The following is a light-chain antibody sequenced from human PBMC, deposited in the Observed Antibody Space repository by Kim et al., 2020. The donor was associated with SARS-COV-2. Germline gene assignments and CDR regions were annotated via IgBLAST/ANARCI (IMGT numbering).Light chain of an antibody. V-gene: IGLV1-47*01. CDR1: SSNIGSNY. Sequence: QSVLTQPPSASGTPGQRVTTSCSGSSSNIGSNYVYWYQQLPGTAPKLLIYRNNQRPSGVPDRFSGSKSGTSASLAISGLRSEDEADYYCAAWDDSLCGSVVFGGGTQLTVL. J-gene: IGLJ2*01. CDR3: AAWDDSLCGSVV. CDR2: RNN.